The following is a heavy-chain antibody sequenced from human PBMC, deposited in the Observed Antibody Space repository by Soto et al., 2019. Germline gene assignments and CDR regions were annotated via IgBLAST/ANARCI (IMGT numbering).Heavy chain of an antibody. D-gene: IGHD3-22*01. Sequence: GASVKVSCKASGYTFTSYGISWVRQAPGQGLEWMGWISAYNGNTNYAQKLQGRVTMTTDTSTSTAYMELRSLRSDDTAVYYCARVGYYYDSSGYYFGHWFDPWGQGTLVTVSS. CDR1: GYTFTSYG. V-gene: IGHV1-18*01. CDR2: ISAYNGNT. CDR3: ARVGYYYDSSGYYFGHWFDP. J-gene: IGHJ5*02.